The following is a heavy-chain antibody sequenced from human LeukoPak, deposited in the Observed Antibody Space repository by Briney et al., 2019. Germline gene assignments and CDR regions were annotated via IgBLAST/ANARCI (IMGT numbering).Heavy chain of an antibody. CDR3: AKDSQRAYYYGSGSYYLGGAFDI. V-gene: IGHV3-23*01. Sequence: PGGSLRLSCAASGFTFSSYGMSWVRQAPGKGLEWVSAISGSGGSTYYADSVKGRFTISRDNSKNTLYLQMNSLRAEDTAVYYCAKDSQRAYYYGSGSYYLGGAFDIWGQGTMVTVSS. CDR1: GFTFSSYG. D-gene: IGHD3-10*01. J-gene: IGHJ3*02. CDR2: ISGSGGST.